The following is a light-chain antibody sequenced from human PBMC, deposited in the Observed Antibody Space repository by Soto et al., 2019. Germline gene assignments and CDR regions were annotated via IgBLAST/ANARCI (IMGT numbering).Light chain of an antibody. Sequence: QSALTQPASVSGSPGQSITISCTGTSSDVGGYNYVSWYQQHPGKAPKLMIYAVSNRPSGVSNRFSGSKSGNTASLTISGIQAEDDADYYCSSYTSSSTLDVFGTGTKVTV. J-gene: IGLJ1*01. CDR3: SSYTSSSTLDV. V-gene: IGLV2-14*01. CDR2: AVS. CDR1: SSDVGGYNY.